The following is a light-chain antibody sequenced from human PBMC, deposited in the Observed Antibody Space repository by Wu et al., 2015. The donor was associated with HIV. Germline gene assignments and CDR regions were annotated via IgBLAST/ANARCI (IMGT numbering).Light chain of an antibody. J-gene: IGKJ1*01. Sequence: EIVLTQSPATLSSSPGERVTLSCRASQSLGAYLAWYQQKPGQAPRLLIYEASSRATGIPDRFTASGSGTEFTLTITSVQSEDFAVYICQQYNEWPAFGQGTKVEIK. CDR2: EAS. CDR3: QQYNEWPA. V-gene: IGKV3D-15*01. CDR1: QSLGAY.